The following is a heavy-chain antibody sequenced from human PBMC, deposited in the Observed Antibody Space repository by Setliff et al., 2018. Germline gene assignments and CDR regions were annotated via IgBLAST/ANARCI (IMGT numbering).Heavy chain of an antibody. V-gene: IGHV4-39*02. CDR1: GGSINSGSYY. Sequence: SETLSLTCTVSGGSINSGSYYWGWIRQPPGKGLECIGIIYYSGSTYYKPSLKSRVTISIDTSKNHFSLKVTSVTAADTAVYYCARGGEIVQGRHGAFGIWGQGTMVTVSS. CDR3: ARGGEIVQGRHGAFGI. J-gene: IGHJ3*02. D-gene: IGHD1-1*01. CDR2: IYYSGST.